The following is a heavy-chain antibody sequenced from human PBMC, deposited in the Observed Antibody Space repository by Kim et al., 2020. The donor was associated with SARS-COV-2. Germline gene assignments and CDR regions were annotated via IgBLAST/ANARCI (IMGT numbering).Heavy chain of an antibody. D-gene: IGHD6-13*01. V-gene: IGHV3-21*01. Sequence: YADSVKGRFTTSGDNAKNSLYLQMNSLRAEDTAVYYCARDSEQQLALADYWGQGTLVTVSS. J-gene: IGHJ4*02. CDR3: ARDSEQQLALADY.